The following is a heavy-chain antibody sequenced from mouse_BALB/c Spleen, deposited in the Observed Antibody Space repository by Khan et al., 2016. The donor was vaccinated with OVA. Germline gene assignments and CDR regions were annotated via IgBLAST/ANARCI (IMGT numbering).Heavy chain of an antibody. V-gene: IGHV1S135*01. D-gene: IGHD1-1*01. CDR1: GYSFTDYN. CDR3: ARTDYYGSSYYFDD. Sequence: VQLQQPGPELVKPGASVKVSCKASGYSFTDYNMFWVKQSHGKSLEWIGYIDPYNDGTSYNQKFKGKATLTVDKSSSTAFMHLSSLTSEDSAVFYCARTDYYGSSYYFDDWGQGTTLTVSS. CDR2: IDPYNDGT. J-gene: IGHJ2*01.